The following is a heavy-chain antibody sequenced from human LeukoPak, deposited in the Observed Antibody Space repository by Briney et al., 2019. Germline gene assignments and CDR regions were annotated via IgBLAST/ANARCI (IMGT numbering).Heavy chain of an antibody. Sequence: ASVKVSCKASGGTFSSYAISWVRQAPGQGLEWMGRIIPILGIANYAQKFQGRVTITADKSTSTAYMELSSLRSEDTAVYYCASSIFGVVTKPNYYYGMDVWGQGTTVIVSS. CDR2: IIPILGIA. V-gene: IGHV1-69*04. J-gene: IGHJ6*02. CDR3: ASSIFGVVTKPNYYYGMDV. D-gene: IGHD3-3*01. CDR1: GGTFSSYA.